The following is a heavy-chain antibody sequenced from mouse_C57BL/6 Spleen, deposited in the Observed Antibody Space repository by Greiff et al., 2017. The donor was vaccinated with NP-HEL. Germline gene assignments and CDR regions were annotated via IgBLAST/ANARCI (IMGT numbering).Heavy chain of an antibody. V-gene: IGHV5-12*01. Sequence: EVKLVESGGGLVQPGGSLKLSCAASGFTFSDYYMYWVRQTPEKRLEWVAYISNGGGSTYYPDTVKGRFTISRDNAKNTLYLQMSRLKSEDTAMYYCARPITTVYAMDYWGQGTSVTVSS. CDR1: GFTFSDYY. CDR3: ARPITTVYAMDY. J-gene: IGHJ4*01. D-gene: IGHD1-1*01. CDR2: ISNGGGST.